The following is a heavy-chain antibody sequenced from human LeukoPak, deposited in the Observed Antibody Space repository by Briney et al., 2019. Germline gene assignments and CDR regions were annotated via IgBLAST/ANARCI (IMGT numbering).Heavy chain of an antibody. V-gene: IGHV4-39*01. J-gene: IGHJ4*02. CDR3: ARRDNSDSSGYFDH. Sequence: SETLSLTCSVSGDSIGSGPYYWSWIRQSPGKGLEWIGTIYYTRNTYYNSSLKSRVTISIDTSKNRFSLKLSSVTAADTAIYYCARRDNSDSSGYFDHWGQGTLVTVSS. D-gene: IGHD3-22*01. CDR1: GDSIGSGPYY. CDR2: IYYTRNT.